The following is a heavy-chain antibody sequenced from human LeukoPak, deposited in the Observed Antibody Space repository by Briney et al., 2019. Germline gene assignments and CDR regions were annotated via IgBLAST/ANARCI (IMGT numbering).Heavy chain of an antibody. CDR1: GFTFSTYE. V-gene: IGHV3-48*03. Sequence: GRSLRLSCAASGFTFSTYEINWVRQAPGKGLEWLSHISSSGSSIHYADSVKGRFTISRDNAKNSLYLQMNSLRVEETAVYYCARDATTELGTVYMDVWGKGTTVTISS. CDR2: ISSSGSSI. J-gene: IGHJ6*03. CDR3: ARDATTELGTVYMDV. D-gene: IGHD4-17*01.